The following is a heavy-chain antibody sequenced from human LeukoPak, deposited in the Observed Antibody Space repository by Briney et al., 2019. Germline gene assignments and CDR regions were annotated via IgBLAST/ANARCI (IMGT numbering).Heavy chain of an antibody. CDR2: INHSGST. V-gene: IGHV4-39*07. CDR1: GGSISSSSYH. CDR3: ARGAMATDY. D-gene: IGHD5-24*01. J-gene: IGHJ4*02. Sequence: SETLSLTCTVSGGSISSSSYHWGWIRQPPGKGLEWIGEINHSGSTNYNPSLKSRVTISVDTSKNQFSLKLSSVTAADTAVYYCARGAMATDYWGQGTLVTVSS.